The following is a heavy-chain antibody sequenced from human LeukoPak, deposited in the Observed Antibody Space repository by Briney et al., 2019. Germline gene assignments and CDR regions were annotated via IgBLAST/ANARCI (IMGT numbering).Heavy chain of an antibody. V-gene: IGHV3-66*01. Sequence: GGSLRLSCAASGFTFSSYAMSWVRQAPGKGLEWVSVIYSGGSTYYADSVKGRFTISRDNSKNTLYLQMNSLRAEDTAVYYCAREGDYDSSGPQQYYFDYWGQGTLVTVSS. J-gene: IGHJ4*02. D-gene: IGHD3-22*01. CDR3: AREGDYDSSGPQQYYFDY. CDR2: IYSGGST. CDR1: GFTFSSYA.